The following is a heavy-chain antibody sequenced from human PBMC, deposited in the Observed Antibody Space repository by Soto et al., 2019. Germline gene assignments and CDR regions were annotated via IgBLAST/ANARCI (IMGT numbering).Heavy chain of an antibody. CDR1: RGSISSYY. Sequence: SQTLSLTCPVSRGSISSYYSSWIRQPPFKVLELIGYIYYSGSTNYNPSLKSRVTISVDTSKNQLSLKLSSVTAADTAVYYCAREYNPRGGNYYYGMDVWGQGTTVTVSS. CDR2: IYYSGST. CDR3: AREYNPRGGNYYYGMDV. J-gene: IGHJ6*02. D-gene: IGHD1-1*01. V-gene: IGHV4-59*01.